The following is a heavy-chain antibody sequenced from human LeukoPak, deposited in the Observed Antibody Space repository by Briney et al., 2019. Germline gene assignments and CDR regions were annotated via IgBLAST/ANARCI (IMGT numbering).Heavy chain of an antibody. CDR3: ARSNLRYCSGGSCSYDAFDI. V-gene: IGHV4-39*07. CDR2: IYYSGST. Sequence: TSETLSLTCTVSGGSISSSSYYWGWIRQPPGKGLEWIGSIYYSGSTYYNPSLKSRVTISVDTSKNQFSLKLSSVTAADTAVYYCARSNLRYCSGGSCSYDAFDIWGQGTMVTVSS. J-gene: IGHJ3*02. D-gene: IGHD2-15*01. CDR1: GGSISSSSYY.